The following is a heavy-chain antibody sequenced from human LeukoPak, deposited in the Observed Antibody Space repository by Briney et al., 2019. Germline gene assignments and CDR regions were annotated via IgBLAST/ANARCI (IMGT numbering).Heavy chain of an antibody. J-gene: IGHJ5*02. D-gene: IGHD3-16*01. Sequence: PGRSLRLSCAASGFTFSSYAMHWVRQAPGKGLEWVAVISYDGSNKYYADSVKGRFTISRDNSKNTLYLQMNSLRAEDTAVYYCARGQGGNWFDPWGQGTQVTVSS. CDR1: GFTFSSYA. CDR3: ARGQGGNWFDP. CDR2: ISYDGSNK. V-gene: IGHV3-30-3*01.